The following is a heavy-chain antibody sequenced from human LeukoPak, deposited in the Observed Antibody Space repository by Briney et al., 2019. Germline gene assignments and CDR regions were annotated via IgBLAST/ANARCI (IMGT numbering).Heavy chain of an antibody. CDR3: XXXXXXXWLQADRYAFDI. J-gene: IGHJ3*02. CDR1: GGSFSGYY. V-gene: IGHV4-34*01. D-gene: IGHD5-24*01. Sequence: SETLSLTCAVYGGSFSGYYWSWIRQPPGKGLEWIGEINHSGSTNYNPSLKSRVTISVDTSKNQFSLKLSSVTAADTAVYYCXXXXXXXWLQADRYAFDIWGQGTMVTVSS. CDR2: INHSGST.